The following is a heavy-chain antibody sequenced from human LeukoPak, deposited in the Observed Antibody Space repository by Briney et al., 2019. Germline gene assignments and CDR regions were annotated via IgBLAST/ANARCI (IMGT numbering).Heavy chain of an antibody. CDR2: FDPEDGET. CDR3: ARERAHITGTTTHPDY. V-gene: IGHV1-24*01. D-gene: IGHD1-7*01. J-gene: IGHJ4*02. CDR1: GYTLTELS. Sequence: ASVKVSCKVSGYTLTELSMHWVRQAPGKGLEWMGGFDPEDGETIYAQKFQGRVTITADESTSTAYMELSSLRSEDTAVYYCARERAHITGTTTHPDYWGQGTLVTVSS.